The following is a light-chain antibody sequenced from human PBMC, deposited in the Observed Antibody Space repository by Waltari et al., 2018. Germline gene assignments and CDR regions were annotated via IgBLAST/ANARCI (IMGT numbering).Light chain of an antibody. V-gene: IGKV1-5*01. J-gene: IGKJ4*01. Sequence: DLQMTQSPSTLSASVGDRVPITCRARQSISSWLAWYQQKPGKSPKLLIYDASSLESGVPSRFSGSGSGTEFTLTISSLQPDDFATYYCQQYNSYSPLTFGGGTKVEIK. CDR2: DAS. CDR1: QSISSW. CDR3: QQYNSYSPLT.